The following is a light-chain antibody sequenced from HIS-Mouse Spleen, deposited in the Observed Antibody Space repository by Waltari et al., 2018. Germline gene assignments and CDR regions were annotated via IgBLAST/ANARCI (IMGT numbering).Light chain of an antibody. CDR2: GKN. J-gene: IGLJ2*01. CDR1: RPRSYY. V-gene: IGLV3-19*01. CDR3: NSRDSSGNHVV. Sequence: SSELTQDPAVSVALGQTVRLTCHGDRPRSYYASWYPQKPGQPTVLLIYGKNNRPSGIPDRFSGSSSGNTASLTITGAQAEDEADYYCNSRDSSGNHVVFGGGTKLTVL.